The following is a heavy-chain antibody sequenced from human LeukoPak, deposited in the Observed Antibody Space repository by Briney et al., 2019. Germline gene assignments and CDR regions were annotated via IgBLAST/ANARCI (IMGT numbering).Heavy chain of an antibody. CDR2: IRSKTNSYAT. J-gene: IGHJ5*02. D-gene: IGHD1-7*01. Sequence: GGSLRLSCAASGFTFSGSAMHWVRQASGKGLEWVGRIRSKTNSYATAYAASVKGRFTISRDDSKNTAYLRMNSLKTEDTAVYYCTRQRAGTTYGNRFDPWGKGTLVTVA. CDR3: TRQRAGTTYGNRFDP. CDR1: GFTFSGSA. V-gene: IGHV3-73*01.